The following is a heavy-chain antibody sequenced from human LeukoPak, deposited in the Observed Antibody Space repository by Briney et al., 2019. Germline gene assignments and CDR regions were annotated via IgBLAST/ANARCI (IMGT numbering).Heavy chain of an antibody. J-gene: IGHJ6*02. D-gene: IGHD3-22*01. CDR2: INPNSGGT. CDR1: GFTFTRYD. V-gene: IGHV1-2*06. Sequence: ASVKVSCKASGFTFTRYDINWVRQAPGQGLEWMGRINPNSGGTNYAQKFQGRVTMTRDTSISTAYMELSRLRSDDTAVYYCARERAIVVVYYYYYGMDVWGQGTTVTVSS. CDR3: ARERAIVVVYYYYYGMDV.